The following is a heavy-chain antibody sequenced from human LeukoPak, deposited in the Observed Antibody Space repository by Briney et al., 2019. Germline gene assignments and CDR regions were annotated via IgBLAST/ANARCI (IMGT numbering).Heavy chain of an antibody. CDR3: ARLGAGPTYYDFWSGYSSFYFDY. J-gene: IGHJ4*02. CDR1: GSSTSGGNYY. V-gene: IGHV4-39*02. Sequence: SETLSLTCIVSGSSTSGGNYYWGWIRRPPGKGLEWIGGISSSGNTYYNPSLKSRITISVDTSKNHFSLKLSSVTAADTAVYYCARLGAGPTYYDFWSGYSSFYFDYWGQGTLVTVSS. CDR2: ISSSGNT. D-gene: IGHD3-3*01.